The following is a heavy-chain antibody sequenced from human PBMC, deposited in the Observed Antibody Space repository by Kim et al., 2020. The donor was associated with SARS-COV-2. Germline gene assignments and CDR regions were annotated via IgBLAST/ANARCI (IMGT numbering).Heavy chain of an antibody. CDR3: ARARTQVGRLFPYYFDY. V-gene: IGHV3-11*06. J-gene: IGHJ4*02. Sequence: VKGRFTLARDNAKNSRYLQMNSLRAEDTAVYYCARARTQVGRLFPYYFDYWGQGTLVTVSS. D-gene: IGHD1-26*01.